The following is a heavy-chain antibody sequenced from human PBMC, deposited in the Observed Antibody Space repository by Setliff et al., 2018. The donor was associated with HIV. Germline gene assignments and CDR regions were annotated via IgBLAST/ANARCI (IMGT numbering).Heavy chain of an antibody. CDR1: GGTFSLYA. CDR3: ARDQATGYEKVWFSWIDP. D-gene: IGHD5-12*01. V-gene: IGHV1-69*05. Sequence: SVKVSCKASGGTFSLYAINWARQAPGQGLEWMGGIIPIFNTANYAQKFQGRVTITTDGSTSTASMELSSLRFEDTSTYYCARDQATGYEKVWFSWIDPWGQGTLVTV. CDR2: IIPIFNTA. J-gene: IGHJ5*02.